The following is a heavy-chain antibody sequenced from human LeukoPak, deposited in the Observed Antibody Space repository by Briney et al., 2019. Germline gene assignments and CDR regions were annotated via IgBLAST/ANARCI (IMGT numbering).Heavy chain of an antibody. Sequence: SETLSLTCTVSGGSISSYYWSWIRQPPGKGLEWIGYIYYSGSTNYNPSLKSRVTISVDTSKNQFSLKPSSVTAADTAAYYCARATRINYDFWSGYYSYYGMDVWGQGTTVTVSS. CDR2: IYYSGST. CDR3: ARATRINYDFWSGYYSYYGMDV. CDR1: GGSISSYY. V-gene: IGHV4-59*08. D-gene: IGHD3-3*01. J-gene: IGHJ6*02.